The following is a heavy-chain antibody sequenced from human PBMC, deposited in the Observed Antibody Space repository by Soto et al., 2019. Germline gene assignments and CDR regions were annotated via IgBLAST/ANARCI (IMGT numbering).Heavy chain of an antibody. J-gene: IGHJ4*02. Sequence: GGSLRLSCAASGFTFSSYGMHWVRQAPGKGLEWVAVISYDGSNKYYADSVKGRFTISRDNSKNTLYLQMNSLRAEDTAVYYCANHDYGDYASFNYWGQGTLVTVSS. CDR2: ISYDGSNK. CDR1: GFTFSSYG. CDR3: ANHDYGDYASFNY. V-gene: IGHV3-30*18. D-gene: IGHD4-17*01.